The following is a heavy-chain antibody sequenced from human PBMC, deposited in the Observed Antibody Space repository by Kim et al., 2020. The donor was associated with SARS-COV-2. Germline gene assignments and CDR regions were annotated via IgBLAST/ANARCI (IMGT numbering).Heavy chain of an antibody. Sequence: GGSLRLSCTASGFTVSGSAMHWVRQASGKGLEWVGRIRSKINDYAKAYSASVKGRFTISRDDTKHMAYLQMNSLKSEDTAVYYCTRRRDSSNSCCGLDVWGQGTTVTVSS. J-gene: IGHJ6*02. D-gene: IGHD2-2*01. V-gene: IGHV3-73*01. CDR3: TRRRDSSNSCCGLDV. CDR2: IRSKINDYAK. CDR1: GFTVSGSA.